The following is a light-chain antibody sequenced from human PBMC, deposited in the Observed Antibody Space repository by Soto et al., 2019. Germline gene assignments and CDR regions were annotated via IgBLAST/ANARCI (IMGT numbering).Light chain of an antibody. CDR2: DAS. J-gene: IGKJ1*01. CDR3: QQSYSNPRT. V-gene: IGKV1-39*01. Sequence: DIQMTQSPSSLSASVGDRVTITCRASQYISSYLNWYQQKPGKAPELLIYDASSLQGGVPSRFSGSGSATDFTLTISSLPPEDFATYYCQQSYSNPRTFGQGTKVEIK. CDR1: QYISSY.